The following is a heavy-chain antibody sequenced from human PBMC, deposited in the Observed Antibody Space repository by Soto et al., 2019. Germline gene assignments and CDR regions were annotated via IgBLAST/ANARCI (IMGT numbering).Heavy chain of an antibody. V-gene: IGHV1-18*01. CDR3: AKNGQPPYYYYGMDV. Sequence: QGQLVQSGPEVKKPGASVKVSCKASGYTFSRYGISWVRQAPGQGLEWMGWISGYNGDTKYAQKVQGRVTMTIDTSKYNAYMELRSLTSDDTAIYYCAKNGQPPYYYYGMDVWGQGTTVTVSS. CDR1: GYTFSRYG. D-gene: IGHD2-8*01. CDR2: ISGYNGDT. J-gene: IGHJ6*02.